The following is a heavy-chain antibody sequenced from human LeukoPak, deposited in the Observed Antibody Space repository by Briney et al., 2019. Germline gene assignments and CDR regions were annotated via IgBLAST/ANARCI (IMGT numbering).Heavy chain of an antibody. V-gene: IGHV3-7*01. D-gene: IGHD3-22*01. Sequence: PGGSLRLSCAASGFTFSSYAMSWVRQAPGKGLEWVANIKQDGSEKYYVDSVKGRFTISRDNAKNSLYLQMNSLRAEDTAVYYCARGSGYYLGHFDYWGQGTLVTVSS. CDR3: ARGSGYYLGHFDY. CDR2: IKQDGSEK. CDR1: GFTFSSYA. J-gene: IGHJ4*02.